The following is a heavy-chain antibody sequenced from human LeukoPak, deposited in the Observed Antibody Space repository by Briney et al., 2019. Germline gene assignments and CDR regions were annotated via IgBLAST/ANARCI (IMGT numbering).Heavy chain of an antibody. V-gene: IGHV3-7*01. CDR2: IRQDGGEK. D-gene: IGHD3-3*01. J-gene: IGHJ4*02. Sequence: GGSLRLSCAASGIRFTTHWMNWVRQAPGKGPEWVASIRQDGGEKKYVDSVKGRFTISRDLAQNSLFLQMNSLRAEDTAVYYCASAYASYDFWSGYENFDFWGQGTLVTVSS. CDR3: ASAYASYDFWSGYENFDF. CDR1: GIRFTTHW.